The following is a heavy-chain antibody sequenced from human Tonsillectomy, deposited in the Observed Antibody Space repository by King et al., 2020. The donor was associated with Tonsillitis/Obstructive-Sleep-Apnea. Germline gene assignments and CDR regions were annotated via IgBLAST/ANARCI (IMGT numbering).Heavy chain of an antibody. V-gene: IGHV4-34*01. CDR2: INHSGIT. CDR3: ARNDIVVVPAAMADAFDI. J-gene: IGHJ3*02. CDR1: GGSFSGYY. D-gene: IGHD2-2*01. Sequence: VQLQQWGAGLLKPSETLSRTCAVYGGSFSGYYWSWIRQPPGKGLEWIGEINHSGITNYVPSLKSRVTISVDTSKNQFSLKLTSVTAADTAVYYCARNDIVVVPAAMADAFDIWGQGTMVTVSS.